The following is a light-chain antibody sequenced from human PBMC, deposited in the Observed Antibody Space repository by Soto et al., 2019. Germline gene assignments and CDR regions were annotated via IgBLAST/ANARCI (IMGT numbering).Light chain of an antibody. CDR3: GTWDSSLSAGV. Sequence: QSVLTQPPSVSAAQGKKGTIPGSEGSSNIGKSYISGYQQLPGTAPKLPIYANNNRPSGIPDRFSGSKSGTSATLGITGLQTGDEADYYCGTWDSSLSAGVFGGGTMLTVL. CDR1: SSNIGKSY. CDR2: ANN. V-gene: IGLV1-51*01. J-gene: IGLJ2*01.